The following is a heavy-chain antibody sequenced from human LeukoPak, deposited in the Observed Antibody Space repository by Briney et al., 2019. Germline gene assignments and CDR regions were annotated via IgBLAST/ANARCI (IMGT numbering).Heavy chain of an antibody. Sequence: SVKVSCKASGGTFSSYAISWVRQAPGQGLEWMGRIIPILGIANYAQKFQGRVTMTRDTSTSTVYMELSSLRSEDTAVYYCARGFSMADAFDIWGQGTMVTVSS. J-gene: IGHJ3*02. CDR3: ARGFSMADAFDI. V-gene: IGHV1-69*04. CDR2: IIPILGIA. CDR1: GGTFSSYA.